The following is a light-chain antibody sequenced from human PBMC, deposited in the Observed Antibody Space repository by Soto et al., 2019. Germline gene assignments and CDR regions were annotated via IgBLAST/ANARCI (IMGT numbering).Light chain of an antibody. Sequence: QSALTQPASVSGSPGQSITISCTGTSSDVDGYNYVSWYQQHPGKAPKLMIYDVSNRPSGVSNRFSGSKSGNAASLTISGLQAEDEADYYCSSYTSSSTILFGGGTKVTVL. J-gene: IGLJ2*01. CDR1: SSDVDGYNY. CDR3: SSYTSSSTIL. CDR2: DVS. V-gene: IGLV2-14*01.